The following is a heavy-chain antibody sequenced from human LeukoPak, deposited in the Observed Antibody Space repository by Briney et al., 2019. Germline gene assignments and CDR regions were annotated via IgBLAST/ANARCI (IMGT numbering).Heavy chain of an antibody. CDR2: TYYRSKWYN. CDR3: ARDITGTTYYYYYGMDV. Sequence: SQTLSLTCAISGDSASSNSAAWNWIRQSPSRGLEWLGRTYYRSKWYNDYAVSVKSRITINPDTSKNQFSLQLNSVTPEDTAVYYCARDITGTTYYYYYGMDVWGQGTTVTVSS. D-gene: IGHD1-7*01. CDR1: GDSASSNSAA. V-gene: IGHV6-1*01. J-gene: IGHJ6*02.